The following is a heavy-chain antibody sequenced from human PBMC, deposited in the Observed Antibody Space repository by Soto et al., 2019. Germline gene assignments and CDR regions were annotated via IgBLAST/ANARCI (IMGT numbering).Heavy chain of an antibody. CDR1: GGTFSSYA. Sequence: QVQLVQSGAEVKKPGSSVKVSCKASGGTFSSYAISWVRQAPGQGLEWMGGIIPIFGTADYAQKFQGRVKITADESTSTVYMELNSLRSEDTGVYYCARGRRRLLSWFDPWGQGTLVTVSS. J-gene: IGHJ5*02. CDR3: ARGRRRLLSWFDP. CDR2: IIPIFGTA. V-gene: IGHV1-69*12. D-gene: IGHD3-3*01.